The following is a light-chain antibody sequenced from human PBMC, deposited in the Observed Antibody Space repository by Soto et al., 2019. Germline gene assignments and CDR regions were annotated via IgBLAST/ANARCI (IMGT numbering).Light chain of an antibody. V-gene: IGLV2-14*03. CDR2: EVK. CDR1: SSDVGVNNY. CDR3: SSYSTSSTVV. Sequence: QSALTQPASVSGSPGQSITISCTGTSSDVGVNNYVSWYKQHPGKAPKLLIYEVKLRPSGVSDRFSGSKSGNTASLTISGLQAEDDADYYCSSYSTSSTVVFGGGTKVTVL. J-gene: IGLJ2*01.